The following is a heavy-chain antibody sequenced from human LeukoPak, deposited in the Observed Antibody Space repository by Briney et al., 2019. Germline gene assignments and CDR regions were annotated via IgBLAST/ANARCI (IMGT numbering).Heavy chain of an antibody. V-gene: IGHV3-48*02. J-gene: IGHJ4*02. CDR3: ARDHDAPGSFYDY. CDR1: GFTFSACA. Sequence: GGSLRLSCVASGFTFSACAMNWVRQAPGRGLEWVSYINSISQTIYYADSVKGRFTISRDNAKNSLYLQMNSLRDEDTAVYYCARDHDAPGSFYDYWGQGTLVTVPS. CDR2: INSISQTI. D-gene: IGHD1-26*01.